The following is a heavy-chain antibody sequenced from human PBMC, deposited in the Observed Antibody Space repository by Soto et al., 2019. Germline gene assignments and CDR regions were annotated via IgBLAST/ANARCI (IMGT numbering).Heavy chain of an antibody. V-gene: IGHV4-39*01. CDR1: GGSISSSSYY. Sequence: PSETLSLTCTVSGGSISSSSYYWGWMRQAPGKGVVWIGSIYYSGSTYSNPSLKSRVTISVDTSKHQFSLKLSSVTAADTAVYYCARHLAGLRDVVCPVGGAFAIWGKGTMVTVSS. CDR3: ARHLAGLRDVVCPVGGAFAI. J-gene: IGHJ3*02. D-gene: IGHD3-9*01. CDR2: IYYSGST.